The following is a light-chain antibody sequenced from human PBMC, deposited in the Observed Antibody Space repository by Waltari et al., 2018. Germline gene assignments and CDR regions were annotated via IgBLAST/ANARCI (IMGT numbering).Light chain of an antibody. CDR2: EIS. J-gene: IGLJ1*01. CDR1: NSNVDILHL. CDR3: CSFAGYGIYV. Sequence: QSALTQPASVSGSPGQSIIISCTAVNSNVDILHLVSWYQHHPGRNPILLIYEISQRPSGISNRFSGSKSGNTASLTISGLQPEDEADYFCCSFAGYGIYVFGSGTQVSVL. V-gene: IGLV2-23*02.